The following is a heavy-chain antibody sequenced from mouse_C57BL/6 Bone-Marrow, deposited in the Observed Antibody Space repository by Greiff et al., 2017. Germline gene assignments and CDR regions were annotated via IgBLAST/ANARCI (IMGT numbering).Heavy chain of an antibody. D-gene: IGHD4-1*01. CDR1: GFNIKDYY. CDR2: IVPENGDP. J-gene: IGHJ2*01. CDR3: TTGTFSPFDY. Sequence: VQLQQSGAELVRPGASVKLSCTASGFNIKDYYMHWVKPRPEQGLEWIGWIVPENGDPEYASKFQGKATITADTSSNTAYLQLSSLTSEDTAVDYWTTGTFSPFDYWGQGTTLTVSS. V-gene: IGHV14-4*01.